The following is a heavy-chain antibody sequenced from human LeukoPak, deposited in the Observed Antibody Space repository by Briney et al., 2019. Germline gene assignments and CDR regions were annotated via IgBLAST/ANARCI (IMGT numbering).Heavy chain of an antibody. CDR1: GGSISSYY. D-gene: IGHD6-6*01. J-gene: IGHJ6*03. V-gene: IGHV4-59*12. CDR3: ARGVAARPDYYYYYYMDV. CDR2: IYYSGST. Sequence: SETLSLTCTVSGGSISSYYWSWIRQPPGKGLEWIGYIYYSGSTNYNPSLKSRVTISVDRSKNQFSLKLNSVTAADTAVYYCARGVAARPDYYYYYYMDVWGKGSTVTVSS.